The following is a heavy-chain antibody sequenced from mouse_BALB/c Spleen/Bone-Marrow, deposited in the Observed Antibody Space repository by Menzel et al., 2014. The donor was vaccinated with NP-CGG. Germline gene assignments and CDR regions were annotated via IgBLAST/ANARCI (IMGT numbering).Heavy chain of an antibody. CDR2: ISGYYGDA. Sequence: QVQLQQSGAKLVRPGVSVKISCKVSGYTFTDHAIHWVKQSHAKSLEWIGVISGYYGDAIYNQKFKGKATMTVDKSSSTAYMELARLTSEDSAIYYCARSGKVRNAMDYWGQGTSVTVSS. D-gene: IGHD2-14*01. CDR3: ARSGKVRNAMDY. J-gene: IGHJ4*01. CDR1: GYTFTDHA. V-gene: IGHV1S137*01.